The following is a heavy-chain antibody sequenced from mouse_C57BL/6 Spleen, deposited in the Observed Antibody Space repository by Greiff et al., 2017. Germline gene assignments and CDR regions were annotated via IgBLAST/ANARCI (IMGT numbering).Heavy chain of an antibody. CDR1: GFSLTSYG. J-gene: IGHJ4*01. D-gene: IGHD4-1*01. CDR2: IWSGGST. Sequence: VQGVESGPGLVQPSQSLSITCTVSGFSLTSYGVHWVRQPPGKGLEWLGVIWSGGSTDYNAAFISRLSISKDNSKSQVFFKMNSLQADDTAIYYCAKTGTLSYYYAMDYWGQGTSGTVSS. V-gene: IGHV2-4*01. CDR3: AKTGTLSYYYAMDY.